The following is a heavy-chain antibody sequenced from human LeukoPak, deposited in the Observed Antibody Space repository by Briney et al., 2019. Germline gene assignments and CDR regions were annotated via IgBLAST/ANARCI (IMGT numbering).Heavy chain of an antibody. V-gene: IGHV3-30-3*01. CDR2: ISYDGSNK. Sequence: GGSLRLSCAASGFTFSSYAMHWVRQAPGKGLEWVAVISYDGSNKYYADSVKGRFTISRDNSKNTLYLQMNSLRAEDTAVYYCARDGSGSYYLTTYYYCGMDVWGQGTTVTVSS. CDR1: GFTFSSYA. J-gene: IGHJ6*02. D-gene: IGHD1-26*01. CDR3: ARDGSGSYYLTTYYYCGMDV.